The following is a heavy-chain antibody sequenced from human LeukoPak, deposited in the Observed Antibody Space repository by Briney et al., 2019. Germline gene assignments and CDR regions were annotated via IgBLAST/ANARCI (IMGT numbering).Heavy chain of an antibody. J-gene: IGHJ6*02. D-gene: IGHD3-10*01. CDR3: ARDSITMVRGVGFGYYYYYGMDV. CDR1: GVSISSSNW. Sequence: SETLSLTCAVSGVSISSSNWWSWVRQPPGKGLEWIGEIYHSGSTNYNPSLKSRVTISVDKSKNQFSLKLSSVTAADTAVYYCARDSITMVRGVGFGYYYYYGMDVWGQGTTVTDSS. CDR2: IYHSGST. V-gene: IGHV4-4*02.